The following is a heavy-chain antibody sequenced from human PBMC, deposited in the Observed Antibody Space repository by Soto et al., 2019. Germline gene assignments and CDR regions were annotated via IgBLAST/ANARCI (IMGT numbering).Heavy chain of an antibody. CDR3: ARSLDTAMVLDY. V-gene: IGHV1-69*13. Sequence: GASVKVSCKASGGTFSSYAISWVRQAPGQGLEWMGGIIPIFGTANYAQKFQGRVTITADESTSTAYMELSSLRSEDTAVYYCARSLDTAMVLDYWGQGTLVTVSS. J-gene: IGHJ4*02. CDR1: GGTFSSYA. CDR2: IIPIFGTA. D-gene: IGHD5-18*01.